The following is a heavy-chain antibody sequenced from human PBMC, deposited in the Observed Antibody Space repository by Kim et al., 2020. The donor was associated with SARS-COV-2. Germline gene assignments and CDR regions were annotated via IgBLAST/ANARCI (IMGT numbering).Heavy chain of an antibody. J-gene: IGHJ6*02. Sequence: RYSPAFQGQVTISADNYTSTAYLQWSSLKASDTAMYYCARQPPGYYGMDVWGQGTAVTVSS. V-gene: IGHV5-51*01. CDR3: ARQPPGYYGMDV.